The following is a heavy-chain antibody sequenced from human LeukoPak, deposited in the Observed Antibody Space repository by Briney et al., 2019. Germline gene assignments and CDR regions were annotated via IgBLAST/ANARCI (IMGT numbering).Heavy chain of an antibody. CDR3: ARSASYLVGHDY. D-gene: IGHD1-26*01. J-gene: IGHJ4*02. CDR2: ISPGDSDT. Sequence: GESLKISCKGSGYSFTSYWIGWVRQMPGKGLEWMGLISPGDSDTRYSPSLQGHVTISADKSSSTAYLQWSSLKASDTAMYYCARSASYLVGHDYWGQGTLVPVSS. CDR1: GYSFTSYW. V-gene: IGHV5-51*01.